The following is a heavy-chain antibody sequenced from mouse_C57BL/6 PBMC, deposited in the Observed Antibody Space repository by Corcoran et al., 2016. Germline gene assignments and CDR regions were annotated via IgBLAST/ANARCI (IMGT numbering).Heavy chain of an antibody. J-gene: IGHJ4*01. CDR1: GYTCTSYD. CDR2: IYPRDGST. CDR3: ARGVVATGDYAMDY. Sequence: QVQLQQSGPELVKPGASVKLSCKASGYTCTSYDIKWVKQWPGQGLEWIGWIYPRDGSTKYNEKFKGKATLTVDTSSSTAYMELCSLTSEDSAVYYCARGVVATGDYAMDYWGQGTSVTVSS. D-gene: IGHD1-1*01. V-gene: IGHV1-85*01.